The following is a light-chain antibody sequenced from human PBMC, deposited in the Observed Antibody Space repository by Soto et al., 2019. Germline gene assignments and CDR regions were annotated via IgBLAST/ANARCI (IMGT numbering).Light chain of an antibody. CDR2: DVS. V-gene: IGLV2-14*03. CDR3: SSYRASSTTRYV. J-gene: IGLJ1*01. CDR1: SSDVGGYNY. Sequence: QSALTQPASLSGSPGQSITISCTGTSSDVGGYNYVSWYQQHPGKGPKLMIYDVSNRPSGVSNRFSGSKSGNTASLTISGLQAEDEADYYCSSYRASSTTRYVFGTGTKLT.